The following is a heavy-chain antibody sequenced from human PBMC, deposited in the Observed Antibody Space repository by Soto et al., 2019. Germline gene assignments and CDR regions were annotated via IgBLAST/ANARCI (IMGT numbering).Heavy chain of an antibody. Sequence: SETLSLTCTVSCGSISSYYWSWIRQPPGKGLEWIGYIYYSGSTNYNPSLKSRGTISVDTSKNQFSLKLSSVTAADTAVYYCARGGRGKWDFWSGYSKEYYYYYMDVWGKGTTVSVSS. CDR3: ARGGRGKWDFWSGYSKEYYYYYMDV. CDR2: IYYSGST. D-gene: IGHD3-3*01. J-gene: IGHJ6*03. V-gene: IGHV4-59*01. CDR1: CGSISSYY.